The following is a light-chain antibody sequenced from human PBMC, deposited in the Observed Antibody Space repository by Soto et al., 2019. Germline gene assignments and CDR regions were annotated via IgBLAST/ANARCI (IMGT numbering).Light chain of an antibody. J-gene: IGLJ3*02. V-gene: IGLV1-40*01. CDR1: SSNIGAGYD. CDR2: GNS. Sequence: QSVLTQPPSVSGAPGQRVTISCTGISSNIGAGYDVHWYQQLPGTAPKLLIYGNSNRPSGVPDRFSGSKSGTSASLAITGLQAEDEADYYCQSYDSSLSGCLVFGGGTKLTVL. CDR3: QSYDSSLSGCLV.